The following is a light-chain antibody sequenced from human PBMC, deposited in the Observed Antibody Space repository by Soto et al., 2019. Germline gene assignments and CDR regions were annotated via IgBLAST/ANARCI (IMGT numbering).Light chain of an antibody. J-gene: IGLJ1*01. V-gene: IGLV2-8*01. CDR3: SSHAGDGKFV. CDR2: EVA. CDR1: SGDVGGYYY. Sequence: QSALTQPASVSGSPGQSITISCTGTSGDVGGYYYVSWYRQYPGTPPQLVISEVAKRPSGVPDRFSGSKSANTASLTVSGLQAEDEADYYCSSHAGDGKFVFGTGTKLTVL.